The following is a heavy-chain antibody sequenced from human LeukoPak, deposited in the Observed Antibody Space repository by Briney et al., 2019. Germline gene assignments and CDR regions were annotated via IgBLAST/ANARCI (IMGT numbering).Heavy chain of an antibody. CDR3: ARDGVKTFYYYYYMDV. D-gene: IGHD2/OR15-2a*01. CDR2: ISSSSSTI. J-gene: IGHJ6*03. CDR1: GFTFSSYT. V-gene: IGHV3-48*01. Sequence: PGGSLRLSCAASGFTFSSYTMNWVRQAPGKGLEWVSYISSSSSTIYYADSVKGRFTISRDNAKNSLYLHMNSLRAEDTAVYYCARDGVKTFYYYYYMDVWGKGTTVTVSS.